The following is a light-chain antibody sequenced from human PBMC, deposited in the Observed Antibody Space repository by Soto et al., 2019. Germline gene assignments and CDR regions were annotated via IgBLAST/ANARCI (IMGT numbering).Light chain of an antibody. CDR1: QSVSSSY. V-gene: IGKV3-20*01. J-gene: IGKJ1*01. CDR2: GAS. CDR3: QQHGSSPWT. Sequence: EIVLTQSPGTLSLSPGERATLSCRASQSVSSSYLAWYQLKPGQAPRLLIYGASSRATGISDRFSGSGSGTDFSLTISRLEPEDLAVYFCQQHGSSPWTFGQGTKVEIK.